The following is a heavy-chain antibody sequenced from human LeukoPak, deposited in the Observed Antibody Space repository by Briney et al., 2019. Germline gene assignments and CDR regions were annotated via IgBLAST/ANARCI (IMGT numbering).Heavy chain of an antibody. V-gene: IGHV3-7*03. CDR3: ARGGGLDV. J-gene: IGHJ6*02. CDR1: EFTFSSYS. CDR2: INHNGNVN. D-gene: IGHD3-16*01. Sequence: GGSLRLSCAASEFTFSSYSMNWARQAPGKGLEWVASINHNGNVNYYVDSVKGRFTISRDNAKNSLYLQMSNLRAEDTAVYFCARGGGLDVWGQGATVTVSS.